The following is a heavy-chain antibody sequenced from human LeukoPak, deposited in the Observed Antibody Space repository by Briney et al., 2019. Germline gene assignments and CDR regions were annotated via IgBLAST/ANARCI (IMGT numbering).Heavy chain of an antibody. V-gene: IGHV4-34*01. J-gene: IGHJ4*02. CDR2: INHSGST. CDR3: ARTGGAAVGATGPGFDY. CDR1: GGSFSGYY. D-gene: IGHD1-26*01. Sequence: SETLSLTCAVYGGSFSGYYWSWIRQPPGKGLEWIGEINHSGSTNYNPSLKSRVIISVDTSKNQFSLKLSSVTAADTAVYYCARTGGAAVGATGPGFDYWGQGTLVTVSS.